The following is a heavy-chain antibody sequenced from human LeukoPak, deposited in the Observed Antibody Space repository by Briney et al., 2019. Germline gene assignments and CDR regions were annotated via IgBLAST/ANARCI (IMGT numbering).Heavy chain of an antibody. D-gene: IGHD3-10*01. CDR1: GGSFSGYY. CDR2: INHSGST. CDR3: ARGYGSGSPLRY. J-gene: IGHJ4*02. V-gene: IGHV4-34*01. Sequence: PSETMPLTCAVYGGSFSGYYWSWIRQPPGKGLDWIGEINHSGSTNYNPSLKSRVTISVDTSKNQFSLKLSSVTAADTAVYYCARGYGSGSPLRYWGQGTLVTVSS.